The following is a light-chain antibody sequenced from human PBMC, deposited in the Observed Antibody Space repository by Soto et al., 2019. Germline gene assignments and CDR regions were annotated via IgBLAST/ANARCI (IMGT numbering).Light chain of an antibody. Sequence: QSVLTQPASVSGSPGQSITISCTGTSSDVGGYNYVSWYQQHPGKVPKLMIYEVSKRPSGVSNRFSGSKSGNTASLTISGLQAEDEADYYCSSYTSSTTVVFGGGTKVTVL. J-gene: IGLJ2*01. CDR2: EVS. CDR3: SSYTSSTTVV. V-gene: IGLV2-14*01. CDR1: SSDVGGYNY.